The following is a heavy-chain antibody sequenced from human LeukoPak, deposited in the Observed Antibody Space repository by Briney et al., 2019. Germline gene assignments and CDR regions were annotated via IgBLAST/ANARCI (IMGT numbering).Heavy chain of an antibody. CDR1: GFTFDDYA. Sequence: GGSLRLSCAASGFTFDDYAMHWVRQAPGKGLEWVSGISWNSGSIGYADSVKGRFTISRDNAKNSLYLQMNSLRAEDTALYYCAKARRYYGSGSFFDYWGQGTLVTVSS. V-gene: IGHV3-9*01. D-gene: IGHD3-10*01. CDR2: ISWNSGSI. CDR3: AKARRYYGSGSFFDY. J-gene: IGHJ4*02.